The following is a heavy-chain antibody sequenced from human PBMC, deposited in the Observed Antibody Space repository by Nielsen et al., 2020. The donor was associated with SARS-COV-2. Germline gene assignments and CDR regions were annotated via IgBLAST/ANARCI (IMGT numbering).Heavy chain of an antibody. CDR3: ARESSAAWTHAFDI. CDR1: GDSISSQTW. J-gene: IGHJ3*02. CDR2: IYHGGSI. D-gene: IGHD6-25*01. Sequence: SETLSLTCGVFGDSISSQTWWSWVRPPPGKGLEWIGQIYHGGSINYNPSLRSRVAISVDKFNNQYSLKVTSVTAADTAVYYCARESSAAWTHAFDIWGQGTMVTVSS. V-gene: IGHV4-4*02.